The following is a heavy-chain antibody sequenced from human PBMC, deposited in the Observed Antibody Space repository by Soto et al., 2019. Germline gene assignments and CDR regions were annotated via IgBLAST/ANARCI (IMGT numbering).Heavy chain of an antibody. V-gene: IGHV5-10-1*01. Sequence: PGESLKISCTVSGNDFTTFWISWVRQMPEKGLEWMGRLDPADSFTNYNPSFQGHVTMSVDKSVNTAYLQWGSLRASDTATYYCARHSYDHRNYLDALNVWGPGTRVTVSS. D-gene: IGHD3-16*01. CDR2: LDPADSFT. CDR1: GNDFTTFW. J-gene: IGHJ3*01. CDR3: ARHSYDHRNYLDALNV.